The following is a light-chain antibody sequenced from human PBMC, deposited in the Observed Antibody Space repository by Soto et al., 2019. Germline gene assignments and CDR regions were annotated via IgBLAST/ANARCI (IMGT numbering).Light chain of an antibody. CDR2: GAS. Sequence: DIQMTQSPSSLSASVGDRVTITCRASQGISNYLAWYQQKPGKVPELLIYGASTLQPGVPSRFTGSGSGTDFALTISSLQPEDIATYYCQNYDSAPRTFGQGTKVE. CDR3: QNYDSAPRT. CDR1: QGISNY. J-gene: IGKJ1*01. V-gene: IGKV1-27*01.